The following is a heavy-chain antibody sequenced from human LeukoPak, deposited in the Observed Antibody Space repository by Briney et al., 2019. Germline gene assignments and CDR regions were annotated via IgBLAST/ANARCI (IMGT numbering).Heavy chain of an antibody. J-gene: IGHJ6*02. CDR3: ARVGEGWSSGSGPYSSTIYYYAMDV. D-gene: IGHD3-10*01. Sequence: ASVKVSCKASGYSLTGYYMHWVRQAPGQGLEWMGWINPDSGDTDYAQRFQGRVSMTRDTSISTACMELSSLRSDDTAVYYCARVGEGWSSGSGPYSSTIYYYAMDVWGQGTTVTVSS. V-gene: IGHV1-2*02. CDR1: GYSLTGYY. CDR2: INPDSGDT.